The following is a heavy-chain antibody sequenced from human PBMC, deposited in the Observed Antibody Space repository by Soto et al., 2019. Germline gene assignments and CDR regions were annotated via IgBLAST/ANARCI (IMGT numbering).Heavy chain of an antibody. J-gene: IGHJ6*02. CDR1: GGSISSSSYY. Sequence: SSETLSLTCTVSGGSISSSSYYWGWIRQPPGKGLEWIGSIYYSGSTYYNPSLKSRVTISVDTSKNQFSLKLSSVTAADTAVYYCARQKYYDFWSGLGGPYGMDVWGQGTTVTVSS. D-gene: IGHD3-3*01. V-gene: IGHV4-39*01. CDR3: ARQKYYDFWSGLGGPYGMDV. CDR2: IYYSGST.